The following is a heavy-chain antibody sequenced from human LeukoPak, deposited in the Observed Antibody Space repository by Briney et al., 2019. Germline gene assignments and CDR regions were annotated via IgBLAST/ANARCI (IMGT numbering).Heavy chain of an antibody. CDR3: ARGGIAVAEIRPVDY. J-gene: IGHJ4*02. Sequence: TGGSLRLSCVVSGFTFSNYWMTWVRQAPGKGLEWVANINEDGSDKYDVDSVRGRFTISRDNAKNSVYLQMNSLRAEDTAVYYCARGGIAVAEIRPVDYWGQGTLVTISS. CDR2: INEDGSDK. V-gene: IGHV3-7*01. CDR1: GFTFSNYW. D-gene: IGHD6-19*01.